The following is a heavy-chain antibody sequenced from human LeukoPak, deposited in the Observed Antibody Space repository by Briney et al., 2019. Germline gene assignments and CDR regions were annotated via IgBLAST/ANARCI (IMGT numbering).Heavy chain of an antibody. CDR3: ARVSYDYYDSSGYQYDY. J-gene: IGHJ4*02. V-gene: IGHV4-59*01. CDR1: GGSISSYY. Sequence: SETLSLTCTVSGGSISSYYWSWIRQPPGKGLEWIGYIYYSGSTNYNPSLKSRVTISVDTSKNQFSLKLSSVTAADTAVYYCARVSYDYYDSSGYQYDYWGQGTLVTVSS. CDR2: IYYSGST. D-gene: IGHD3-22*01.